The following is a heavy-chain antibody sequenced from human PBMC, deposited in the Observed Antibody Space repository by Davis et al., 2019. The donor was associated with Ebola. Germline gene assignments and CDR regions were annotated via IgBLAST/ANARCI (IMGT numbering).Heavy chain of an antibody. CDR1: GFTFSSYA. Sequence: PGGSLRLSCAASGFTFSSYAMSWVRQAPGKGLEWVSAISGSGGSTYYADSVKGRFTISRDNSKNTLYLQMNSLRAEDTAVYYCAKDSSSVGATPSDAFDIWGQGTMVTVSS. CDR3: AKDSSSVGATPSDAFDI. CDR2: ISGSGGST. V-gene: IGHV3-23*01. D-gene: IGHD1-26*01. J-gene: IGHJ3*02.